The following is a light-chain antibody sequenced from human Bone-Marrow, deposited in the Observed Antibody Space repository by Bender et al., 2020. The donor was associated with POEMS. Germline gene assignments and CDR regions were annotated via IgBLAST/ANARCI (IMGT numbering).Light chain of an antibody. V-gene: IGLV3-9*01. J-gene: IGLJ1*01. Sequence: SYEVTQPPSVSVSPGQTASITCSGDDLGDKYVAWYQQKPGQAPVLVIYRDNNRPSGIPERFSGSNSGNTATLIISRAQAEDEADYYCQVWDSSTLYVFGAGTNVSVL. CDR3: QVWDSSTLYV. CDR1: DLGDKY. CDR2: RDN.